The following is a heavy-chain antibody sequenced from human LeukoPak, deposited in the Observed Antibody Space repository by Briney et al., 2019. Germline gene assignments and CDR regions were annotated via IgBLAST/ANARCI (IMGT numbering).Heavy chain of an antibody. CDR1: GYSFTNYA. V-gene: IGHV1-3*01. Sequence: ASLKVSCKASGYSFTNYAIHWVRQAPGQRLEWMGWINAGNGKTKYSQKFQGRVTITSDTSATTAYMELSSLISEDTAMYYCARAIWTATVTTYYLDYWGQGTLVTVSS. CDR3: ARAIWTATVTTYYLDY. CDR2: INAGNGKT. J-gene: IGHJ4*02. D-gene: IGHD4-17*01.